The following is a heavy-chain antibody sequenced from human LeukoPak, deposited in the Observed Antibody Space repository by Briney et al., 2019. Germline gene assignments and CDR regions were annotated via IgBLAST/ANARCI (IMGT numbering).Heavy chain of an antibody. D-gene: IGHD2-2*01. J-gene: IGHJ4*02. CDR2: IRYDGSYK. CDR3: AKVRYQLLIDY. Sequence: GGSLRLSCAASGLTFNTHGMHWVRQAPGKGLEWVAFIRYDGSYKYYADSVKGRFTISRDNSKNTLYLQMNSLRADDTAVYYCAKVRYQLLIDYWGQGTLVTVSS. V-gene: IGHV3-30*02. CDR1: GLTFNTHG.